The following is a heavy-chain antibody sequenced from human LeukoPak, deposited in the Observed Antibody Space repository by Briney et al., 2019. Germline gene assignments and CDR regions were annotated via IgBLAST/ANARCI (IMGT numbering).Heavy chain of an antibody. CDR3: ARGRSSGWYGVSAFDI. CDR2: INHSGST. D-gene: IGHD6-19*01. Sequence: RSSETLSLTCTVSGGSISSYYWSWIRQPPGKGLEWIGEINHSGSTNYNPSLKSRVTISVDTSKNQFSLKLSSVTAADTAVYYCARGRSSGWYGVSAFDIWGQGTMVTVSS. CDR1: GGSISSYY. V-gene: IGHV4-34*01. J-gene: IGHJ3*02.